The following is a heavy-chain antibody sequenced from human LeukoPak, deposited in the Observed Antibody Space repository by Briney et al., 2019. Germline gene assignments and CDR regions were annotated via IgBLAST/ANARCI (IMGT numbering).Heavy chain of an antibody. Sequence: ASVKVSCKASGYTFTGYYMHWVRQAPGQGLEWMGWINPNSGGTNYAQKFQGRVTMTRDTSISTAYIELSRLRSDDTAVYYCARDPSGSYRTLDYWGQGTLVTVSS. V-gene: IGHV1-2*02. CDR2: INPNSGGT. D-gene: IGHD1-26*01. CDR3: ARDPSGSYRTLDY. CDR1: GYTFTGYY. J-gene: IGHJ4*02.